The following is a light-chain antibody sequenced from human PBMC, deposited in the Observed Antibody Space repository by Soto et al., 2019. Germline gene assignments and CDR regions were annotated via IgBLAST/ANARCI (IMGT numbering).Light chain of an antibody. Sequence: DIQMTQSPSSLSASVGDRVTITCRASQSISSFLNWYQQKPGKAPKLLIYAASSLQSGVPSRFSGGGSGTDFTITISSLQPEDFATNYCQQSYSTPPITFGQGTRLEIK. CDR1: QSISSF. V-gene: IGKV1-39*01. CDR3: QQSYSTPPIT. CDR2: AAS. J-gene: IGKJ5*01.